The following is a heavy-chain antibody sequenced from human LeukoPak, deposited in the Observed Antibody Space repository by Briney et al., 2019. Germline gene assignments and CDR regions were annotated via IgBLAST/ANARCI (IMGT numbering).Heavy chain of an antibody. CDR1: GYTFTSYG. CDR3: ARSSVSSSWNPYYFDY. D-gene: IGHD6-13*01. CDR2: ISAYNGNT. J-gene: IGHJ4*02. V-gene: IGHV1-18*01. Sequence: GASVKVSCKASGYTFTSYGISWVRQAPGQGLEWMGWISAYNGNTNYAQKLQGRVTMTTDTSTSTAYMELRSLRSDDTAVYYCARSSVSSSWNPYYFDYWGQGTLVTVSS.